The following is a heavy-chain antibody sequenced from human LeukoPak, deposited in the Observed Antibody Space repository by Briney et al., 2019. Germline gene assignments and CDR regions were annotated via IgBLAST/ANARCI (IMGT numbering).Heavy chain of an antibody. CDR2: INPSGGST. V-gene: IGHV1-46*01. Sequence: GASVKVSCKSSGYTFTSYYMHWVRQAPGQGLEWMGIINPSGGSTSYAQKFQGRVTMTRDTSTSTVYMELRSLRSEDTAVYYCARGPHGPAAIPGHNWFDPWGQGTLVTVSS. CDR1: GYTFTSYY. J-gene: IGHJ5*02. D-gene: IGHD2-2*01. CDR3: ARGPHGPAAIPGHNWFDP.